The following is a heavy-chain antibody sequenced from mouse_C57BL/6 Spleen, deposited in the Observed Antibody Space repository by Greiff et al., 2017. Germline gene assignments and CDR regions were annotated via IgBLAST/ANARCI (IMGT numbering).Heavy chain of an antibody. CDR1: GYAFSSYW. CDR3: ARSIYYGNDCAMDY. CDR2: IYPGDGDT. Sequence: VQLQQSGAELVKPGASVKISCKASGYAFSSYWMNWVKQRPGKGLEWIGQIYPGDGDTNDNGKFKGKATLTADKSSSTAYMQHSSLTSEDSAVYFCARSIYYGNDCAMDYWGQGTSVTVSS. D-gene: IGHD2-1*01. J-gene: IGHJ4*01. V-gene: IGHV1-80*01.